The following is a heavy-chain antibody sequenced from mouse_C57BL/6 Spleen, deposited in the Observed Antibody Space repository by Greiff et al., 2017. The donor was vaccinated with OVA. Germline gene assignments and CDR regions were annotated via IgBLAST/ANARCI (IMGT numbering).Heavy chain of an antibody. D-gene: IGHD1-2*01. CDR1: GYTFTSYW. J-gene: IGHJ3*01. CDR3: ASHYGFAY. Sequence: VQLQQPGAELVKPGASVKLSCKASGYTFTSYWMQWVKQRPGQGLEWIGEIDPSDSYTNYNQKFKGKATLTVDTSSSTAYMQLSSLTSEDSAVYYCASHYGFAYWGQGTLVTVSA. CDR2: IDPSDSYT. V-gene: IGHV1-50*01.